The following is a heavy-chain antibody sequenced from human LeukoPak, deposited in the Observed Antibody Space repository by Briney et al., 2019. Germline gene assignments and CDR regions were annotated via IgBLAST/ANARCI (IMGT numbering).Heavy chain of an antibody. J-gene: IGHJ4*02. V-gene: IGHV4-39*07. CDR1: GGSISSSSYY. Sequence: SETLSLTCTVSGGSISSSSYYWSWIRQPPGKGLEWIGEINHSGSTNYNPSLKSRVTISVDTSKNQFSLKLSSVTAADTAVYYCARGQLTSTYYDFWSGYFCFDYWGQGTLVTVSS. CDR2: INHSGST. CDR3: ARGQLTSTYYDFWSGYFCFDY. D-gene: IGHD3-3*01.